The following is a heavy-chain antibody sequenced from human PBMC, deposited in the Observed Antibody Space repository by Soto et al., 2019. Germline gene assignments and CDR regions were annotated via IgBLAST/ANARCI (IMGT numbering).Heavy chain of an antibody. J-gene: IGHJ4*02. D-gene: IGHD6-13*01. Sequence: QVQLVQSGAEVKKPGSSVKVSCKASGGTFSSYAISWVRQAPGQGLEWMGGIIPIFGTANYAQKFQGRVTITADESTSTAYMELSSLRSEDTAVYYCARDTGYSSSWYGGVGYFDYWGRGTLVTVSS. CDR3: ARDTGYSSSWYGGVGYFDY. CDR1: GGTFSSYA. V-gene: IGHV1-69*01. CDR2: IIPIFGTA.